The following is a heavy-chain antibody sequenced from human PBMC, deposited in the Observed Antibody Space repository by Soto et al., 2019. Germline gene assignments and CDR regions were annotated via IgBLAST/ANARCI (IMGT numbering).Heavy chain of an antibody. J-gene: IGHJ4*02. CDR2: ISSSSSYI. Sequence: GGSLRLSCAASGFTFSSYSMNWVRQAPGKGLEWVSSISSSSSYIYYADSVKGRFTISRDNAKNSLYLQMNSLRAEDTAVYYCAVYCSGGSCLDYWGQGTLVTAPQ. CDR1: GFTFSSYS. CDR3: AVYCSGGSCLDY. D-gene: IGHD2-15*01. V-gene: IGHV3-21*01.